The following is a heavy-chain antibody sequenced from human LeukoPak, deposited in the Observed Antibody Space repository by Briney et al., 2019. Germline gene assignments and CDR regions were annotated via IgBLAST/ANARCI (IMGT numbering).Heavy chain of an antibody. V-gene: IGHV3-48*03. CDR3: ARGSPGY. Sequence: PGGSLRLSCAASGFTFSNYEMNWVRHAPGKGLEGVSYITSSGNTIYYANSVKGRFTISRDNAKNSLYLQMNSLRAEDTAVYYCARGSPGYWGQGTLVTVSS. J-gene: IGHJ4*02. CDR2: ITSSGNTI. CDR1: GFTFSNYE.